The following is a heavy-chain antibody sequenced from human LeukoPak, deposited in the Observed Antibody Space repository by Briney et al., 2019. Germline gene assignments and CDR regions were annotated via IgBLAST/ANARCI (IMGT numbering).Heavy chain of an antibody. CDR1: GGSISSSSYY. V-gene: IGHV4-39*07. CDR2: IYYSGSI. CDR3: ARARSGSYYVPLD. Sequence: SETLSLTCTVSGGSISSSSYYWGWIRQPPGKGLEWIGSIYYSGSIYYNPSLKSRVTISVDTSKNQFSLKLSSVTAADTAVYYCARARSGSYYVPLDWGQGTLVTVSS. D-gene: IGHD1-26*01. J-gene: IGHJ4*02.